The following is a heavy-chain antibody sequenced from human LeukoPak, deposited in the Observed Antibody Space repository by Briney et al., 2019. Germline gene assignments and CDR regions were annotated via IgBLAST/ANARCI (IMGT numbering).Heavy chain of an antibody. D-gene: IGHD2-21*01. CDR3: ARDYRRMWCAFDI. CDR1: GFTFSSYG. Sequence: GGSLRLSCAASGFTFSSYGMHWVRQAPGKGLEWVALIWFDGNKKDYVDSVKGRFTISRDNSKKTLYLQMNSLRAKDRALYYCARDYRRMWCAFDIWGRETRVSVSS. V-gene: IGHV3-33*01. J-gene: IGHJ3*02. CDR2: IWFDGNKK.